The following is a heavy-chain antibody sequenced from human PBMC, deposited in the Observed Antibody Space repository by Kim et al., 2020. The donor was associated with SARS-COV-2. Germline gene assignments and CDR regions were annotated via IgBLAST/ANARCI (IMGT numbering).Heavy chain of an antibody. J-gene: IGHJ4*02. CDR2: ISSGGDTI. D-gene: IGHD5-12*01. Sequence: GGSLRLSCAASGFSFSVFGMDWVRQAPGKGLEWVAHISSGGDTIHYSDSANGRFTISRDNARNSLSMQMNNLRDEDTAVHYCARGWLPNSFDYWGQGTPVTVSS. CDR1: GFSFSVFG. V-gene: IGHV3-48*02. CDR3: ARGWLPNSFDY.